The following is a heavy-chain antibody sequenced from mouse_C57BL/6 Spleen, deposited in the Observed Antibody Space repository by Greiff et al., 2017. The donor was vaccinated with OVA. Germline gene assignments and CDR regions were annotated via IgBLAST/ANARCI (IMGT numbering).Heavy chain of an antibody. CDR2: IYPGSGNT. Sequence: QVHVKQSGPELVKPGASVKISCKASGYSFTSYYIHWVKQRPGQGLEWIGWIYPGSGNTKYNEKFKGKATLTADTSSSTAYMQLSSLTSEDAAVYYCAAYYSNYNYWGQGTTLTVSS. V-gene: IGHV1-66*01. CDR3: AAYYSNYNY. J-gene: IGHJ2*01. D-gene: IGHD2-5*01. CDR1: GYSFTSYY.